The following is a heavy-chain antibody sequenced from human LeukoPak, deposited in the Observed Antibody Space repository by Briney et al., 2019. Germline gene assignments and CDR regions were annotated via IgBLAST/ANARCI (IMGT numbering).Heavy chain of an antibody. J-gene: IGHJ4*02. CDR3: ARDEGGDYGDYSPYFDY. V-gene: IGHV1-46*01. CDR2: INPSGGST. D-gene: IGHD4-17*01. Sequence: ASVKVSCKASGYTFTNYYIHWVRQAPGQGLEWMGIINPSGGSTAYAQKFQGRVTMTSDTSTSTVYIELSSLRSEDTAVYYCARDEGGDYGDYSPYFDYWGQGTLVTVSS. CDR1: GYTFTNYY.